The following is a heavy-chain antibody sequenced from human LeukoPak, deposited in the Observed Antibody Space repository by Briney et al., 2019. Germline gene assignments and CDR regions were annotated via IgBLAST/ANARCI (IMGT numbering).Heavy chain of an antibody. CDR2: IYYTGGT. CDR1: GGSITSSSYY. CDR3: ARHRVGHCTSVTCPTFEY. Sequence: SETLSLTCSVSGGSITSSSYYWGWIRQPPEKGLEWIGSIYYTGGTYYSPSLKSRVTMSVDTSKNQFSLKLSSVTAADTAVYYCARHRVGHCTSVTCPTFEYWGQGTLVTVSS. J-gene: IGHJ4*02. V-gene: IGHV4-39*01. D-gene: IGHD2-8*02.